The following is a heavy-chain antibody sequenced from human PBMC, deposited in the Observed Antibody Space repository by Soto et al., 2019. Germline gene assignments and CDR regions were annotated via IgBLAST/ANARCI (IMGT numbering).Heavy chain of an antibody. CDR1: GLTFSTYA. V-gene: IGHV3-23*01. J-gene: IGHJ6*02. D-gene: IGHD2-8*02. CDR3: AKIYDTGAYWGSDDYNFGMDV. CDR2: ISVGGGAT. Sequence: GSLRLSCVVPGLTFSTYAMNWVRQAPGKGLEWVSYISVGGGATYYADSVKGRFTISRDNSKNTLYLQMNSLRAEDTAVYFCAKIYDTGAYWGSDDYNFGMDVWGQGTTVTSP.